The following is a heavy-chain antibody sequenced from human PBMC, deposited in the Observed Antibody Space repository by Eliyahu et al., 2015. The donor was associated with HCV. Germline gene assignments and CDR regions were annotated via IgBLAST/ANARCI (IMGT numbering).Heavy chain of an antibody. J-gene: IGHJ4*02. CDR3: ASLDTAMVAGTG. Sequence: EVQLVESGGGLVRPGGSLRLSCAASGFNFGDHWMSWVRQAPRKGLEWLACIKSRGNEIYYADSVKGRFTISRDNTNQILYLQMNSLRAEDTAVYYCASLDTAMVAGTGWGQGTPVTVSS. V-gene: IGHV3-7*01. CDR2: IKSRGNEI. D-gene: IGHD5-18*01. CDR1: GFNFGDHW.